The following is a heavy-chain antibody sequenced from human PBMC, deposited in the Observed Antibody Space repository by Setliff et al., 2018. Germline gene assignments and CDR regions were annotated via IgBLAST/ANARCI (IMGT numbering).Heavy chain of an antibody. V-gene: IGHV1-18*01. Sequence: ASVKVSCKASGYTFTKYGITWVRQAPGQGLEWMGYINTYSGNTYSAQRFQGRVSLTTDESTNTAYLELRGLRSDDTAVYYCMRLVRFCSRTVCQRTSGDEAWGQGTLVTVSS. J-gene: IGHJ5*02. CDR2: INTYSGNT. CDR3: MRLVRFCSRTVCQRTSGDEA. D-gene: IGHD3-3*01. CDR1: GYTFTKYG.